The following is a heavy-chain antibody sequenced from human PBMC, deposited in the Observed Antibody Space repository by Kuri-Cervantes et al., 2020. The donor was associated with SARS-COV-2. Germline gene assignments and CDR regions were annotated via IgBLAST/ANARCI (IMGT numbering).Heavy chain of an antibody. Sequence: GGSLRLSCAASGFTFSDYYMSWIRQAPGKGLEWVSYISSSGSTIYYADSVKGRFTISRDNSKNTLYLQMNSLRAEDTAVYYCARDRKDIVVVPAAVLDPWGQGTLVTVSS. D-gene: IGHD2-2*01. V-gene: IGHV3-11*04. J-gene: IGHJ5*02. CDR1: GFTFSDYY. CDR3: ARDRKDIVVVPAAVLDP. CDR2: ISSSGSTI.